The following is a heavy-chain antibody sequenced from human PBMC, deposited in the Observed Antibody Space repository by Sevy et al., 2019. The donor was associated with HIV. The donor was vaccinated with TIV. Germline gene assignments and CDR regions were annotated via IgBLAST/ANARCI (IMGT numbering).Heavy chain of an antibody. CDR1: GYTFTGYY. V-gene: IGHV1-2*06. CDR2: INPNSGGT. Sequence: ASVKVSCQTYGYTFTGYYMHWVRQAPGQGLEWVGRINPNSGGTDYPQEFQGRLTLTSDTSITTAYMELSRLRSDDTAVYYCATYDLLTGYSYFDYWGQGTLVTVSS. J-gene: IGHJ4*02. CDR3: ATYDLLTGYSYFDY. D-gene: IGHD3-9*01.